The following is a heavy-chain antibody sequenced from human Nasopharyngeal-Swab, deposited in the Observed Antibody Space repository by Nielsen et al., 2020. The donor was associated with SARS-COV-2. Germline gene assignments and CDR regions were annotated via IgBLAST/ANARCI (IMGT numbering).Heavy chain of an antibody. V-gene: IGHV1-3*01. J-gene: IGHJ6*03. CDR3: ARGQILYDLDYYFYYYMDV. CDR1: GYTFSSYA. Sequence: ASVKVSCKASGYTFSSYAIHWVRQAPGQRLEWMGWINGANGNTKYSKKFQRGVTITTDTSASTAYMEVSSLRSEDTAVYYCARGQILYDLDYYFYYYMDVWGKGTTVTVSS. D-gene: IGHD2-2*02. CDR2: INGANGNT.